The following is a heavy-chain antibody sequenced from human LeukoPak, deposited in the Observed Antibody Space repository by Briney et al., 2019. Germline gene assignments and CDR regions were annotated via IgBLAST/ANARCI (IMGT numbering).Heavy chain of an antibody. CDR1: GYSFTSYW. CDR3: ARHPTMVRVYYGTDV. J-gene: IGHJ6*02. D-gene: IGHD3-10*01. Sequence: GESLKISCKGSGYSFTSYWIGWVRQMPGKGLEWMGIIYPGDSDTRYSPSFQGQVTISADKSISTAYLQWSSLKASGTAMYYCARHPTMVRVYYGTDVWGQGTTVTVSS. V-gene: IGHV5-51*01. CDR2: IYPGDSDT.